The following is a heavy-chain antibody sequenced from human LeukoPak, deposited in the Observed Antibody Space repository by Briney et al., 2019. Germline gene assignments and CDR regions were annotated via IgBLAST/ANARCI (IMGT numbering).Heavy chain of an antibody. CDR3: AKGLRGYYYDAFDV. J-gene: IGHJ3*01. Sequence: PGGSLRLSCAASGFTFSSYAMSWVRQAPGMWLEWVSVISGSGDSTYYADSVKGRFTISRDNSKNTLYLQMNGLRADDTAVYYCAKGLRGYYYDAFDVWGQGTMVTVFS. CDR2: ISGSGDST. V-gene: IGHV3-23*01. D-gene: IGHD2/OR15-2a*01. CDR1: GFTFSSYA.